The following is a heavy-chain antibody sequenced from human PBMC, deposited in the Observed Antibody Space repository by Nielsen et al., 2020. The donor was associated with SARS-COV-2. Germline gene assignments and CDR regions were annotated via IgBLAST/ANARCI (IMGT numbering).Heavy chain of an antibody. CDR2: ISYDGNKI. CDR1: GFTFSGFG. CDR3: ARDPIVGSAGWYFDY. J-gene: IGHJ4*02. D-gene: IGHD1-26*01. V-gene: IGHV3-30*03. Sequence: GGSLRLSCAASGFTFSGFGMHWIRQAPGKGLEWMALISYDGNKIYYADSVKGRFTISRDNSENTVYLQIDSLRVDDTAVYYCARDPIVGSAGWYFDYWGQGSLVTVSS.